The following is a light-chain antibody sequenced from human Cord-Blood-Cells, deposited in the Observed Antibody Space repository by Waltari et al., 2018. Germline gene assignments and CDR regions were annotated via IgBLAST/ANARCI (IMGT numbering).Light chain of an antibody. CDR2: VAS. V-gene: IGKV3-11*01. Sequence: EIVLTQSPATLSLSPGERATLSCRASQSVSSYLAWCQPKPGQAPRLLIYVASNMAAGITAMFSGSGAGTDFTLTISSLGPEDFAVYYCQQRSNWPTFGQGTKVEIK. J-gene: IGKJ1*01. CDR1: QSVSSY. CDR3: QQRSNWPT.